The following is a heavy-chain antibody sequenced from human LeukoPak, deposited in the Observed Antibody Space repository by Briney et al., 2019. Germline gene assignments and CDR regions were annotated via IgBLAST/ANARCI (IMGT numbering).Heavy chain of an antibody. D-gene: IGHD3-16*02. V-gene: IGHV4-4*07. CDR3: ARHMRLGGYRRDYFDY. Sequence: SETLSLTCTVSGGSISSYYWSWIRQPAGKGLEWIGRIYTSGSTNYNPSLKSRVTMSVDTSKNQFSLKLSSVTAADTAVYYCARHMRLGGYRRDYFDYWGQGTLVTVSS. J-gene: IGHJ4*02. CDR1: GGSISSYY. CDR2: IYTSGST.